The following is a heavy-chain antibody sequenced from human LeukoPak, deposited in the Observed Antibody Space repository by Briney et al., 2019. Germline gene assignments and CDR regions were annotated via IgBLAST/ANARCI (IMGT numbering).Heavy chain of an antibody. J-gene: IGHJ4*01. Sequence: ASVKVSCKASGYTFTSYGISWVRQAPGQGLEWMGWINPNSGGTNYAQKFQGRVTMTRDTSISTAYMELSRLSSDDTAVYYCATDLGSSWIYWGQGTLVTVSS. CDR2: INPNSGGT. CDR3: ATDLGSSWIY. D-gene: IGHD6-13*01. V-gene: IGHV1-2*02. CDR1: GYTFTSYG.